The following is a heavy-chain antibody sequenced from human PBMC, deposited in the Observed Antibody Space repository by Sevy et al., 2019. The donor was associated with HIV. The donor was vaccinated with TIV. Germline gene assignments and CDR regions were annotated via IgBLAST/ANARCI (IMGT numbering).Heavy chain of an antibody. Sequence: ASVKVSCRASGYTFTVQYLHWVRRAPGQGLEYMGFIDPNNGGTNYAERFQGRVAMTRDTTTSTVYMELNNLRSDDTATYYCTSIGWGQGTLVTVSS. CDR1: GYTFTVQY. V-gene: IGHV1-2*02. J-gene: IGHJ4*02. CDR3: TSIG. CDR2: IDPNNGGT.